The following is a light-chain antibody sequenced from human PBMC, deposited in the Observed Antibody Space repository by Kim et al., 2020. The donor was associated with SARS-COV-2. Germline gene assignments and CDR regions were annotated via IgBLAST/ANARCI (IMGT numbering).Light chain of an antibody. CDR3: QTWGTGIRGV. CDR1: SGHSSYA. Sequence: SVKLTCTLSSGHSSYAISLHQQQPEKGPRYLMKLNSDGSHSKGDGIPDRFSGSSSGAERYLTISSLQSEDEADYYCQTWGTGIRGVFGGGTQLTVL. J-gene: IGLJ3*02. CDR2: LNSDGSH. V-gene: IGLV4-69*01.